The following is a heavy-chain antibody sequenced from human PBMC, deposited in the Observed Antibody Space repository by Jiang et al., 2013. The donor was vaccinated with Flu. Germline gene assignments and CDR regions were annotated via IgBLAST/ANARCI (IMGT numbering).Heavy chain of an antibody. V-gene: IGHV1-69*06. CDR1: GGTFSSYA. D-gene: IGHD2-8*01. Sequence: GAEVKKPGSSVKVSCKASGGTFSSYAISWVRQAPGQGLEWMGGIIPIFGTANYAQKFQGRVTITADKSTSTAYMELSSLRSEDTAVYYCARDIVLMASPRGGRWFDPWGPGNPGSPSPQ. CDR2: IIPIFGTA. J-gene: IGHJ5*02. CDR3: ARDIVLMASPRGGRWFDP.